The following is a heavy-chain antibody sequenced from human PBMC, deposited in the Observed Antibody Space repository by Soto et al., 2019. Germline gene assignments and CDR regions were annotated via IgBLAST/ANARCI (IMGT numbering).Heavy chain of an antibody. J-gene: IGHJ4*02. V-gene: IGHV4-34*01. CDR3: ARDKITGLFDY. Sequence: SETLSLTCAVYGGSFSGYYWTWIRQPPGTGLEWIGEINHSGSTNYNPALKSRVTISVDTSKNQFSLKLTSVTAADTAVYYCARDKITGLFDYWGQGPLVNVSS. D-gene: IGHD2-8*02. CDR2: INHSGST. CDR1: GGSFSGYY.